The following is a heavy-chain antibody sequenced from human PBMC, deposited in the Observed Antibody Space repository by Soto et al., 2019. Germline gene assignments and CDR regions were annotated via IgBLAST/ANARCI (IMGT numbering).Heavy chain of an antibody. CDR3: ARDLYARYDFWSGYYPFDY. Sequence: PGGSLRLSCAASGFTFSSYSMNWVRQAPGKGLEWVSSISSSSGYIYYADSVKGRFTISRDNAKDSLYLQMNSLRAEDTAVYYCARDLYARYDFWSGYYPFDYWGQGTLVTVSS. J-gene: IGHJ4*02. V-gene: IGHV3-21*01. D-gene: IGHD3-3*01. CDR1: GFTFSSYS. CDR2: ISSSSGYI.